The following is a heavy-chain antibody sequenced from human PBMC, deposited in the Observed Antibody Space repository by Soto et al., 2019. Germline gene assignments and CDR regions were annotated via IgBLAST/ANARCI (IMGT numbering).Heavy chain of an antibody. Sequence: SETLSLTCAVYGGSFSGYYWSWIRQPPGKGLEWIGEINHSGSTNYNPSLKSRVTISVDTSKNQFSLRLSSVTAADTAVYYCARRYGDCFDYWGQGTLVTVSS. CDR3: ARRYGDCFDY. CDR2: INHSGST. D-gene: IGHD4-17*01. V-gene: IGHV4-34*01. J-gene: IGHJ4*02. CDR1: GGSFSGYY.